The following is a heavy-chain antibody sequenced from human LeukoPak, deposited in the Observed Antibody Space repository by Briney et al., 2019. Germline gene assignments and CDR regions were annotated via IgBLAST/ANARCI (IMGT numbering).Heavy chain of an antibody. V-gene: IGHV3-23*01. CDR1: GFIFSTYA. Sequence: SGGSLRLSCAASGFIFSTYAMTWVRQAPGKGLEWVSSISGSGASTYYADSVKGRFTISRDNSKKTLYLQMNSLRAEDTAIYYCAKAAHYYDSSTYTPADYWGQGTLVTVSS. D-gene: IGHD3-22*01. CDR3: AKAAHYYDSSTYTPADY. J-gene: IGHJ4*02. CDR2: ISGSGAST.